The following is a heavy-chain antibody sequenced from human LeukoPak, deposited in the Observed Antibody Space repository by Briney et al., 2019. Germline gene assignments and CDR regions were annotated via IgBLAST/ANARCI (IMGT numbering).Heavy chain of an antibody. CDR3: ARVGVDYSGNIIKYFLEY. CDR1: GCPISSYQ. D-gene: IGHD4-23*01. J-gene: IGHJ4*02. CDR2: IYYSGSA. Sequence: AETLSLTCTVSGCPISSYQWSWIRQPPGKGLEWVGNIYYSGSANYNPSLKSRVIISVDTSKNQFSLKLSPATAAETAVYYCARVGVDYSGNIIKYFLEYWGQRALATVSS. V-gene: IGHV4-59*01.